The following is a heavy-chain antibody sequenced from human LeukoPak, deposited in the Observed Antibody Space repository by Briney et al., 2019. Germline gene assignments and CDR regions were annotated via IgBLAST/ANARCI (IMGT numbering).Heavy chain of an antibody. J-gene: IGHJ4*02. CDR3: ARGYYGSGTETEY. CDR1: GYSFTSYG. CDR2: ISPYNGNT. V-gene: IGHV1-18*01. Sequence: ASVKVSCKGSGYSFTSYGIIWVRQAPGQGLEWVGWISPYNGNTNYAQKLQGRVTMTTDTSTSTAYMELRSLRSDDTAVYYCARGYYGSGTETEYWGQGTLVTVSS. D-gene: IGHD3-10*01.